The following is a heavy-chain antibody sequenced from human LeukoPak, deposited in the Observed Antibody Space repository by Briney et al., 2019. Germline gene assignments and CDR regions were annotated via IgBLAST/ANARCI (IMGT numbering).Heavy chain of an antibody. CDR1: GFTFSSYW. Sequence: GGSLRLSCAASGFTFSSYWMSWVRQAPGKGLEWVANIKQDGSEKYYVDSVKGRFTISRDNAKNSLYLQMNSLRAEDTAAYYCARESTTVTGRSYFDYWGQGTLVTVSS. D-gene: IGHD4-17*01. J-gene: IGHJ4*02. CDR3: ARESTTVTGRSYFDY. V-gene: IGHV3-7*03. CDR2: IKQDGSEK.